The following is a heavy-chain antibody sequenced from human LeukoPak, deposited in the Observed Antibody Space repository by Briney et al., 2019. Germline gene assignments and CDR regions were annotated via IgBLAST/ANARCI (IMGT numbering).Heavy chain of an antibody. V-gene: IGHV4-59*12. J-gene: IGHJ4*02. D-gene: IGHD6-19*01. CDR3: ARGLAVAGDY. Sequence: SETLSLTCTVSGGSISSYYWSWIRQPPGKGLEWIGYIYYSGSTNYNPSLKSRDTISVDTSKNQFSLKLSSVTAADTAVYYCARGLAVAGDYWGQGTLVTVSS. CDR2: IYYSGST. CDR1: GGSISSYY.